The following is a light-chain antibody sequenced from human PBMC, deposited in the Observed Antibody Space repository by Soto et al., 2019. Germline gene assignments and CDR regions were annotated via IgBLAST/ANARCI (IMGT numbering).Light chain of an antibody. J-gene: IGKJ4*01. V-gene: IGKV3-11*01. CDR1: QSVSSY. Sequence: EIVFTQSPATLSLSPGQRATLSCRASQSVSSYLAWYQQKPGQAPRHLIYDASNRATGIPARFSGSVSGTDFTLTISSLEPEDVAVYYCQQRSNWPLTFGGGTKVEIK. CDR2: DAS. CDR3: QQRSNWPLT.